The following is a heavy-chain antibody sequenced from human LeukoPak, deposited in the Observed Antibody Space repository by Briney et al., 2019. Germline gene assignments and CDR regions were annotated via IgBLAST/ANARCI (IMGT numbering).Heavy chain of an antibody. J-gene: IGHJ4*02. CDR3: ARDWGSGWYYFDY. CDR2: IYNSGST. CDR1: GGSISGYY. Sequence: PSETLSLTCTVSGGSISGYYWGWIRQAPGKGLEWIGYIYNSGSTNYNPSLKSRVTISVDTSKNQLSLRLTSVTAADTAVYYCARDWGSGWYYFDYWGQGTLVTVSS. V-gene: IGHV4-59*01. D-gene: IGHD6-19*01.